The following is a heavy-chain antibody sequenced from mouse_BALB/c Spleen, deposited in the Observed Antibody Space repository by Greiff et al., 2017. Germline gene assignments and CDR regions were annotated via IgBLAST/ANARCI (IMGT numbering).Heavy chain of an antibody. CDR2: IDPANGNT. Sequence: VQLQQSGAELVKPGASVKLSCTASGFNIKDTYMHWVKQRPEQGLEWIGRIDPANGNTKYDPKFQGKATITADTSSNTAYLQLSSLTSEDTAVYYCARNGNYEVWFAYWGQGTLVTVSA. D-gene: IGHD2-1*01. V-gene: IGHV14-3*02. CDR1: GFNIKDTY. J-gene: IGHJ3*01. CDR3: ARNGNYEVWFAY.